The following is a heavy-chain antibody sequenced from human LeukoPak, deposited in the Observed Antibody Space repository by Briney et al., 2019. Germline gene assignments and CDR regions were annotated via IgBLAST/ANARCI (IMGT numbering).Heavy chain of an antibody. V-gene: IGHV1-18*01. D-gene: IGHD5-18*01. Sequence: GASVKVSCKASGYTFTTYGITWVRQAPGQGLEWMGWISAYNGNTNYARKLQGRVTMTTDTSTGTAYMELSSLRSEDTAVYYCARGGYSYDYEDANKPDYWGQGTLVTVSS. J-gene: IGHJ4*02. CDR2: ISAYNGNT. CDR1: GYTFTTYG. CDR3: ARGGYSYDYEDANKPDY.